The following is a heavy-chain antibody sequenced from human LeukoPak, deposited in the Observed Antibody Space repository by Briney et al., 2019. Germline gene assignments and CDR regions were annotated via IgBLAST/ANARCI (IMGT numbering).Heavy chain of an antibody. Sequence: GGSLRLSCAASGFTFSSYEMNWVRKPPGKGLKGVSYISSSGSTIYYADSVKGRFTISRDNAKNSLYLQMNSLRAEDTAVYYCARGPAASGYYDSRGRYGYFDYWGQGTLVTVSS. CDR2: ISSSGSTI. V-gene: IGHV3-48*03. CDR3: ARGPAASGYYDSRGRYGYFDY. D-gene: IGHD3-22*01. CDR1: GFTFSSYE. J-gene: IGHJ4*02.